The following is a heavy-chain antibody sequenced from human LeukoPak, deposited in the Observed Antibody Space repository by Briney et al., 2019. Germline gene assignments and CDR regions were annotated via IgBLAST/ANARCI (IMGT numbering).Heavy chain of an antibody. CDR2: INSDGSST. Sequence: ETLSLTCTVSGGSISNYYWSWIRQPPGKGLVWVSRINSDGSSTSYADSVKGRFTISRDNAKNTLYLQMNSLRAEDTAVYYCARDGGGSQDYWGQGTLVTVSS. V-gene: IGHV3-74*01. CDR1: GGSISNYY. CDR3: ARDGGGSQDY. D-gene: IGHD3-16*01. J-gene: IGHJ4*02.